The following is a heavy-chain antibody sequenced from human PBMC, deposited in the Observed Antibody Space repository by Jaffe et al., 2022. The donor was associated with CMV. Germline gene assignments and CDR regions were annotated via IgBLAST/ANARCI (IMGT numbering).Heavy chain of an antibody. CDR3: ARDHMVTDDNYDFWSGLYYYYYYGMDV. CDR1: GYTFTGYY. CDR2: INPNSGGT. J-gene: IGHJ6*02. D-gene: IGHD3-3*01. Sequence: QVQLVQSGAEVKKPGASVKVSCKASGYTFTGYYMHWVRQAPGQGLEWMGWINPNSGGTNYAQKFQGRVTMTRDTSISTAYMELSRLRSDDTAVYYCARDHMVTDDNYDFWSGLYYYYYYGMDVWGQGTTVTVSS. V-gene: IGHV1-2*02.